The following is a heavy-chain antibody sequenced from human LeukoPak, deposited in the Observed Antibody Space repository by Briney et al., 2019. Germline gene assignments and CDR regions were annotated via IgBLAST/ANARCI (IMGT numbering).Heavy chain of an antibody. Sequence: GASVKVSCKASGYTFTSYGISWVRQAPGQGLEWMGWISVYNGNTNYTQKFQGRVTMTTDTSTTTAYMELSSLRSEDTAVYYCARVPDGGLDYWGQGTLVTVSS. CDR3: ARVPDGGLDY. D-gene: IGHD4-23*01. CDR1: GYTFTSYG. V-gene: IGHV1-18*01. J-gene: IGHJ4*02. CDR2: ISVYNGNT.